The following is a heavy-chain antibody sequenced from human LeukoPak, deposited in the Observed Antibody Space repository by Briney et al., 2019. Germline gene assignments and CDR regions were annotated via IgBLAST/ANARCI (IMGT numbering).Heavy chain of an antibody. Sequence: GESLQISCKGSGYSFTSYWIGWVRQLPGKGLAWMGIIYPGDSDTRYSPSFQGQVTISADKSISTAYLQWSSLKASDTAMYYCARLSAVDFWSGYYKVGTDPFDYWGQGTLVTVSS. CDR3: ARLSAVDFWSGYYKVGTDPFDY. V-gene: IGHV5-51*01. D-gene: IGHD3-3*01. CDR1: GYSFTSYW. CDR2: IYPGDSDT. J-gene: IGHJ4*02.